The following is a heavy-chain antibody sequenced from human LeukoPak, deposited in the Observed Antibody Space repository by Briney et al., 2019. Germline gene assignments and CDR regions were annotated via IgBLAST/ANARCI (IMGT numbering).Heavy chain of an antibody. J-gene: IGHJ4*02. CDR2: ISYDGSNK. CDR3: AKTGNYNWSGFDY. CDR1: GFSFSSYA. Sequence: PGRSLRLSCVASGFSFSSYAMHWVRQAPGKGLEWVAIISYDGSNKYYADSVKGRFTISRDNSKNTLYLQMNSLRVEDSAVYYCAKTGNYNWSGFDYWGQGTLVTVSS. V-gene: IGHV3-30*18. D-gene: IGHD1-20*01.